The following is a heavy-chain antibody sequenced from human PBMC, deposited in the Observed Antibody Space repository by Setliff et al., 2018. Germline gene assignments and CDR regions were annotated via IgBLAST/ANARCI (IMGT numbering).Heavy chain of an antibody. J-gene: IGHJ4*02. CDR1: GGSINSGVYY. D-gene: IGHD1-1*01. Sequence: SETLSLTCTVSGGSINSGVYYWGWIRQPPGKGLEWIGRIYHGGDTYYNASLKSRLTISVDTSKNQFSLKLRSVTAADSAVYYCARGGGGYHSDFWGPGILVTVSS. V-gene: IGHV4-39*01. CDR3: ARGGGGYHSDF. CDR2: IYHGGDT.